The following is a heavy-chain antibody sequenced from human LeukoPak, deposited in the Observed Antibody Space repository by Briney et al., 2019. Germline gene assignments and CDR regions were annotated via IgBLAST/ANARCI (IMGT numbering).Heavy chain of an antibody. D-gene: IGHD3-10*01. CDR3: TKCSYASGSYPNFDY. Sequence: PGGSLRLSCAPSGFTFRNYAMSWVRQAPGKGLEWVSAISGSGDSTYYADSVKGRFTISRDNSKNTLYLQMNSLRAEDTALYYCTKCSYASGSYPNFDYWGQGTLVTVYS. J-gene: IGHJ4*02. CDR1: GFTFRNYA. CDR2: ISGSGDST. V-gene: IGHV3-23*01.